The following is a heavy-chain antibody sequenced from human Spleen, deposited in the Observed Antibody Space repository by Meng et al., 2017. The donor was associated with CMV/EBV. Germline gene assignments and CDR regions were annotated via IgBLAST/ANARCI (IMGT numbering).Heavy chain of an antibody. Sequence: GGSLRLSCAVSGYSISSSNWWGWIRQPPGKGLEWVSYISSSSRTTYYADSVKGRFTISRDNAKNTLYLQMNSLRADDTATYYCARDGGYSGYYSDYYYGMDVWGQGTTVTVSS. J-gene: IGHJ6*02. D-gene: IGHD5-12*01. CDR3: ARDGGYSGYYSDYYYGMDV. V-gene: IGHV3-48*04. CDR2: ISSSSRTT. CDR1: GYSISSSN.